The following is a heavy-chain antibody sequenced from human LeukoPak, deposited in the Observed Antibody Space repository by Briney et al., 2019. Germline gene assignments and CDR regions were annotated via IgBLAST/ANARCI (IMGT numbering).Heavy chain of an antibody. D-gene: IGHD3-22*01. CDR1: GGSISSGGYS. J-gene: IGHJ4*02. V-gene: IGHV4-61*02. CDR2: IYTSGST. Sequence: SETLSLTCAVSGGSISSGGYSWSWIRQPAGKGLEWIGRIYTSGSTNYNPSLKSRVTISGDTSKNQFSLRLSSVTAADTAVYYCARASYSYDINGWVPFDYWGQGTLVTVSS. CDR3: ARASYSYDINGWVPFDY.